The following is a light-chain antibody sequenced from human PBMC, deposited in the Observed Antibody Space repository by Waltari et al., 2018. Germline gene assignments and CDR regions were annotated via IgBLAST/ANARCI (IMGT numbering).Light chain of an antibody. CDR2: STS. CDR3: LLFYGGAYV. V-gene: IGLV7-43*01. J-gene: IGLJ1*01. Sequence: NRFQQKPGQAPRALIGSTSNQHSLTPARFSGSLLGGKAALTLSGVQPEDEAEYYCLLFYGGAYVFGTGTKVTVL.